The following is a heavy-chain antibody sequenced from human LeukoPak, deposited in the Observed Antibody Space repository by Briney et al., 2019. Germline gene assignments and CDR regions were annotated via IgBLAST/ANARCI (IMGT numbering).Heavy chain of an antibody. CDR3: ANEIRPNDY. V-gene: IGHV3-30*04. J-gene: IGHJ4*02. D-gene: IGHD4-17*01. CDR2: ISYDGSNK. CDR1: GFTFSSYA. Sequence: PGGSLRLSCAASGFTFSSYAMHWVRQAPGKGLEWMAVISYDGSNKYYADSVKGRFTISRDNSKNTLYLQMNSLRAEDTAVYYCANEIRPNDYWGQGTLVTVSS.